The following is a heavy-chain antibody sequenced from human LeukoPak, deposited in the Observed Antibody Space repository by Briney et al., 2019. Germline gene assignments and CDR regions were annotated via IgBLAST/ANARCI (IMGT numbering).Heavy chain of an antibody. J-gene: IGHJ4*02. D-gene: IGHD3-10*01. Sequence: SETLSLTCTVSGGSVSSGSYFWTWIRQPPGKGLDWIGYIYYSRTTNYNPSLKSRVTISVDTSKNQFSLKLSSVTAADTAVYYCARGALGEFDYWGQGTLVTVSS. CDR2: IYYSRTT. CDR1: GGSVSSGSYF. CDR3: ARGALGEFDY. V-gene: IGHV4-61*01.